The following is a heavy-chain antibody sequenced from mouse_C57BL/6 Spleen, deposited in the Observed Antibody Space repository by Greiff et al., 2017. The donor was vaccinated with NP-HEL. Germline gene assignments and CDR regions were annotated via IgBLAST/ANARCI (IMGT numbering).Heavy chain of an antibody. Sequence: EVKLQESGGGLVQPGGSLKLSCAASGFTFSDYGMAWVRQAPRKGPEWVAFISNLAYSIYYADPVTGRFPIARENAKNTLYLAMSSLRAEDTAMYYCARQLEGAMDYWGEGTSVTGSA. CDR1: GFTFSDYG. D-gene: IGHD4-1*01. V-gene: IGHV5-15*01. CDR2: ISNLAYSI. J-gene: IGHJ4*01. CDR3: ARQLEGAMDY.